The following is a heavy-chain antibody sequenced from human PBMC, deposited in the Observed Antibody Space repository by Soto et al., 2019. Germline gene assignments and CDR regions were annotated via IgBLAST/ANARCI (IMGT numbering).Heavy chain of an antibody. CDR1: GFTFSNAW. CDR2: IKSIPDGGTT. J-gene: IGHJ5*02. Sequence: EVQLVESGGGVVKPGGSLRLSCAASGFTFSNAWMSWIRQAPGKGLEWVGRIKSIPDGGTTDYGAPVKGRFTISRDDSKNTLYLQMDSLETEDTAVYYCTNCPDRRFDPWGQGTLVTVSS. CDR3: TNCPDRRFDP. V-gene: IGHV3-15*01. D-gene: IGHD2-21*01.